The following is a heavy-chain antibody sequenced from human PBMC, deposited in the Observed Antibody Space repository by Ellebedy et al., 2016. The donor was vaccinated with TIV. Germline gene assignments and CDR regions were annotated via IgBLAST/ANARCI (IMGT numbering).Heavy chain of an antibody. V-gene: IGHV3-23*01. J-gene: IGHJ4*02. CDR3: SFKGVATRVY. CDR2: VSNSGDST. D-gene: IGHD4-23*01. CDR1: GFTFTHYA. Sequence: GESLKISCAASGFTFTHYAMHWVRQAPGKGLEGVAAVSNSGDSTYYADSVKGRFTISRDNSKNTLFLQMSSLRAEDTAVYYCSFKGVATRVYWGQGTLVTVSS.